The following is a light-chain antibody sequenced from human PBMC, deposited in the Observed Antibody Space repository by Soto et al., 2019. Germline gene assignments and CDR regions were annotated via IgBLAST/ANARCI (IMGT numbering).Light chain of an antibody. V-gene: IGLV2-23*01. CDR3: CSYAGISTVV. CDR2: EGS. Sequence: QSALTQPASVSGSPGQSITISCTGTSSDVGSYNLVSWYQQHPGKAPKLMIYEGSKRPSGVSNRFSGSKSGNTASLTISGLHAEDEADYCCCSYAGISTVVFGGGTKLTVL. CDR1: SSDVGSYNL. J-gene: IGLJ2*01.